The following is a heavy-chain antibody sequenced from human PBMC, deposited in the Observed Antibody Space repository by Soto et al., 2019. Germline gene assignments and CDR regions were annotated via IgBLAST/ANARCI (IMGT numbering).Heavy chain of an antibody. CDR2: IKSKTDGGTT. D-gene: IGHD3-3*01. CDR1: GFTFSNAW. Sequence: GESLKISCAASGFTFSNAWMSWVRQAPGKGLEWVGRIKSKTDGGTTDYAAPVKGRFTISRDDSKNTLYLQMNSLKTEDTAVYYCTTVPITIFGPPGYWGQGTLVTVSS. V-gene: IGHV3-15*01. CDR3: TTVPITIFGPPGY. J-gene: IGHJ4*02.